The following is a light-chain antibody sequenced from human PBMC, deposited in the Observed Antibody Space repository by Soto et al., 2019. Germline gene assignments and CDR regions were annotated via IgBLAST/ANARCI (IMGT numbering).Light chain of an antibody. CDR1: QSVLYSSNNKNY. Sequence: SVRNQFPDALAVSLGTRATINCKSSQSVLYSSNNKNYLAWYQQKPGQPPKLLIYWASTRESGVPDRFSGSGSGSDFTLTISSLQADDVTLYYCHDYSISPRPFGQGTKVDIK. V-gene: IGKV4-1*01. CDR2: WAS. J-gene: IGKJ1*01. CDR3: HDYSISPRP.